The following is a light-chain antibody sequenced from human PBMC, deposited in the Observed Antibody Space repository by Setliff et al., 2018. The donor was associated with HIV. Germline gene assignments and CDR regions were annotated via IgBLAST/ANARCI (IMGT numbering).Light chain of an antibody. Sequence: DIVMTQSPDSLAVSLGERATINCKSSQNILYSSNNKNYLAWYQQKPGQPPKLLIYWASTRESGVPDRFSGSGSGTDFTLTISSLQAEDVAVHYCQQYYNPPLTFGQGTKVDIK. J-gene: IGKJ1*01. CDR1: QNILYSSNNKNY. CDR2: WAS. CDR3: QQYYNPPLT. V-gene: IGKV4-1*01.